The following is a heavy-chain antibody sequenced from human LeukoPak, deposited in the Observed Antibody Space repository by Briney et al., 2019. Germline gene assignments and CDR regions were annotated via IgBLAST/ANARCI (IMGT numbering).Heavy chain of an antibody. CDR3: ARDIGDYYGSGSYWLL. CDR2: VNPHSGGT. D-gene: IGHD3-10*01. V-gene: IGHV1-2*02. CDR1: GYSFIDYY. J-gene: IGHJ4*02. Sequence: GASVKVSCKASGYSFIDYYIHWVRQAPGQGLEWMGWVNPHSGGTKFAQKFQGRVTMTRDTSINTAYMEVSSLRSDDTAVYYYARDIGDYYGSGSYWLLWGQGTLVTVAS.